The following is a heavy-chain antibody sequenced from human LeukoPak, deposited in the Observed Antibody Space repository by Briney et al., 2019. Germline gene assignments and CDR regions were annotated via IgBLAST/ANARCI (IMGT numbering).Heavy chain of an antibody. D-gene: IGHD1-26*01. CDR2: IRYDGSNK. J-gene: IGHJ4*02. V-gene: IGHV3-30*02. CDR3: AKEDHGTYSTAFDY. Sequence: GGSLRLSCAASGFTFSSYGMHWVRQAPGKGLEWVAVIRYDGSNKYYADSVKGRFTISRDNAKNTVFLQMNSLRAEDTALYYCAKEDHGTYSTAFDYWGQGTLVTVSS. CDR1: GFTFSSYG.